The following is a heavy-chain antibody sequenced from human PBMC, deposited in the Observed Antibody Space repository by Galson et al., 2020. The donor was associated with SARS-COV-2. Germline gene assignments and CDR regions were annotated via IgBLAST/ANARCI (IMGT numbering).Heavy chain of an antibody. D-gene: IGHD4-17*01. Sequence: SETLSLTCTVSGDSISNKNTYWAWIPQPPSQGLEWVVSISYSWSTYYNPSLKSRVSTSVDTSKNQFALRLSSVTAADTAVYYCARGHSGDVFVPVNSWGKGVLVAVSS. J-gene: IGHJ4*02. CDR3: ARGHSGDVFVPVNS. CDR1: GDSISNKNTY. V-gene: IGHV4-39*06. CDR2: ISYSWST.